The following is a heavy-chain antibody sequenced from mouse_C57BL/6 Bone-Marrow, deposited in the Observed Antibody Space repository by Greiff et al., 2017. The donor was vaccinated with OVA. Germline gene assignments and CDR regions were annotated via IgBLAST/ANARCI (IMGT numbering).Heavy chain of an antibody. CDR3: AIRDYGSSYVRYFDV. J-gene: IGHJ1*03. CDR1: GYAFSSSW. V-gene: IGHV1-82*01. CDR2: IYPGDGDT. D-gene: IGHD1-1*01. Sequence: QVQLQQSGPELVKPGASVKISCKASGYAFSSSWMNWVKQRPGKGLEWIGRIYPGDGDTNYNGKFKGKATLTADKSSSTAYMQLSSLTSEDSAVYYCAIRDYGSSYVRYFDVWGTGTTVTVSS.